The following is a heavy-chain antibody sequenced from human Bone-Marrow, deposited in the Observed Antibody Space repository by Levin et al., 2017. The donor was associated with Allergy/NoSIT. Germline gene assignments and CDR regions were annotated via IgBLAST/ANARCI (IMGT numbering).Heavy chain of an antibody. J-gene: IGHJ3*02. V-gene: IGHV1-2*06. CDR3: ARAARGEPFDI. CDR2: IIPNSGGT. Sequence: GESLKISCKASGYTFTGYYVHWVRQAPGQGLEWVGRIIPNSGGTNYEQRFQGRVTMTRDTSISTAYMELSRLTSDDTAMYYCARAARGEPFDIWGQGTMVTVSS. D-gene: IGHD5-12*01. CDR1: GYTFTGYY.